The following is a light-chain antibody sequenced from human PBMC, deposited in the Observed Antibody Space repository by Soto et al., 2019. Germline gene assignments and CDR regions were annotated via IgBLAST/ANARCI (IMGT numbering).Light chain of an antibody. J-gene: IGLJ3*02. CDR1: SSDVGAYDF. CDR2: DVI. Sequence: QSALTQPRSVSGSLGQSVTISCTGTSSDVGAYDFVSWYQQNPGKAPRLIIFDVIKRPSGVPERFSGYKSGNTASLTISGLQSEDEAEYHCSSYAGSHTYEVFGGGTKVTVL. CDR3: SSYAGSHTYEV. V-gene: IGLV2-11*01.